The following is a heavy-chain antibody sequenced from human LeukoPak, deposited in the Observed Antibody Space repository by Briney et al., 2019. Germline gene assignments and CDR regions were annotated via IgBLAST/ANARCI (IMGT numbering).Heavy chain of an antibody. Sequence: GGSLRLSCAAFGFTSSSYGMHWVRQAPGKVLEWVAFIRYDGSNKYYADSVKGRFTISRDNSKNTLYLQMNSLRAEDTAVYYCAKVSGGNYYFDYWGQGTLVTVSS. V-gene: IGHV3-30*02. CDR1: GFTSSSYG. CDR3: AKVSGGNYYFDY. CDR2: IRYDGSNK. D-gene: IGHD4-23*01. J-gene: IGHJ4*02.